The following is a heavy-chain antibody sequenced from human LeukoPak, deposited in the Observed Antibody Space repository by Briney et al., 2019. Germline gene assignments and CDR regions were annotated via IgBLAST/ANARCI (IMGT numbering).Heavy chain of an antibody. V-gene: IGHV1-69*06. J-gene: IGHJ3*02. D-gene: IGHD3-16*01. CDR1: GYTFTGYY. CDR2: VIPIFGTA. Sequence: SVKVSCKASGYTFTGYYMHWVRQAPGQGLEWMGGVIPIFGTANYAQKLQGRVTITADKSTSTAYMELSSLRSEDTAVYYCARYYARVDAFDSWGQGRMVSVSS. CDR3: ARYYARVDAFDS.